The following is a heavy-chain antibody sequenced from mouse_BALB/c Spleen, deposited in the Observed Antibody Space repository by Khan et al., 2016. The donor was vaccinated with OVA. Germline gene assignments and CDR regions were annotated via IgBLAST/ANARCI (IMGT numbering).Heavy chain of an antibody. V-gene: IGHV1-7*01. CDR3: ASDIIDY. CDR2: INPTSGYT. D-gene: IGHD1-3*01. CDR1: GYTFSSYW. Sequence: VQLVESGAELAKPGASVKMSCTTSGYTFSSYWMHWVKQRPGQGLEWIGHINPTSGYTEYNQKFTDKATLSVDKSSSPAYMQLTSLTSADSAVDYCASDIIDYWGQGTTLTVSS. J-gene: IGHJ2*01.